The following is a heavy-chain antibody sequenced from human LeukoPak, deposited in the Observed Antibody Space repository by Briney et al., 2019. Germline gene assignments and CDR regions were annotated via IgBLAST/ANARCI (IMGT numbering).Heavy chain of an antibody. Sequence: SETLSLTCAVSAYSISSGYYWGWIRQPPGKGLEWIGSIYHSGSTYYNPSLKSRVTISVDTSKNQFSLKLSSVTAADTAVYYCARVVIEEQADWFDPWGQGTLVTVSS. CDR3: ARVVIEEQADWFDP. D-gene: IGHD2/OR15-2a*01. V-gene: IGHV4-38-2*01. CDR2: IYHSGST. CDR1: AYSISSGYY. J-gene: IGHJ5*02.